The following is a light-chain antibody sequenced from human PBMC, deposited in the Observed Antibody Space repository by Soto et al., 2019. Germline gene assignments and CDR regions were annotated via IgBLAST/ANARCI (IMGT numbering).Light chain of an antibody. CDR3: AAWDDSLNGYV. J-gene: IGLJ1*01. CDR2: SNN. Sequence: QSVLTQPPSASGTPGQRVTISCSGSSSNIGSNTVNWYQQLPGTAPKLLIYSNNQRPSGVPDRFAGSKSGTSASLAIRGPQSEDEADYYCAAWDDSLNGYVFGTGTKVTVL. CDR1: SSNIGSNT. V-gene: IGLV1-44*01.